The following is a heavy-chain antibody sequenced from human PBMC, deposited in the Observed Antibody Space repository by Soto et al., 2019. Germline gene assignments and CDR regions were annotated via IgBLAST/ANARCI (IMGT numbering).Heavy chain of an antibody. J-gene: IGHJ4*02. D-gene: IGHD1-26*01. Sequence: LRLSCAASGFTFSTYAMSWVRQAPGKGLEWVSGISGSGSSSYYADSVKGRFTISRDNSKNTLYLQMNTLRAEDTAVYYCAKSTTVSVTYYAPDYWGQGTLVTVSS. CDR3: AKSTTVSVTYYAPDY. V-gene: IGHV3-23*01. CDR2: ISGSGSSS. CDR1: GFTFSTYA.